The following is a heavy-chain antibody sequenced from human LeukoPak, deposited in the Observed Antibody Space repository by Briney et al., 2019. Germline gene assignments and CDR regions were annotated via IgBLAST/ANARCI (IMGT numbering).Heavy chain of an antibody. V-gene: IGHV1-69*10. J-gene: IGHJ5*02. CDR3: ARVDQLLTNWFDL. CDR1: GGTFSSYA. D-gene: IGHD2-2*01. CDR2: IIPILGIA. Sequence: ASVTVSCKASGGTFSSYAISWVRQAPGQGLEWTGRIIPILGIANYAQTLQGRVTITADNSTSTAYIELSSLRSEDTAVYYCARVDQLLTNWFDLWGQGTLVTVSS.